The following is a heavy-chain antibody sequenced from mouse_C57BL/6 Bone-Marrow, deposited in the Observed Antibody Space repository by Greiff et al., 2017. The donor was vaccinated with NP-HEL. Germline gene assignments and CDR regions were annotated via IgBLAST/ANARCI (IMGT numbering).Heavy chain of an antibody. Sequence: QVQLQQSGAELARPGASVKLSCKASGYTFTSYGISWVKQRPGQGLEWIGEIYPRSGNTYYNEKFKGKATLTADKSSSTAYMELRSLTSEDSAVYFCARERASWLAYWGQGTLVTVSA. D-gene: IGHD3-3*01. J-gene: IGHJ3*01. V-gene: IGHV1-81*01. CDR2: IYPRSGNT. CDR3: ARERASWLAY. CDR1: GYTFTSYG.